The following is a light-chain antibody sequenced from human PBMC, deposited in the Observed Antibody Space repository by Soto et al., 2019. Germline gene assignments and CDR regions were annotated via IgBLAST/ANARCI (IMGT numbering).Light chain of an antibody. CDR3: SSYTRSSTLVV. CDR2: EVS. Sequence: QSVLTQPASVSGSPGQSITISCTGTSSDVGGYNYVSWYQQHPGKAPKLMIYEVSNRPSGVSNRFSGSKSGNTASLNISGIQAQDEADYSCSSYTRSSTLVVFGTGTKVTVL. CDR1: SSDVGGYNY. V-gene: IGLV2-14*01. J-gene: IGLJ1*01.